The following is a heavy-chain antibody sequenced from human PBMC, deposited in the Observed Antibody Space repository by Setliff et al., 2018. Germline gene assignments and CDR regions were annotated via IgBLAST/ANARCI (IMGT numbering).Heavy chain of an antibody. CDR2: ITSSSSTI. CDR3: ARMDGWGTYYSYYYNGMDV. CDR1: GFTFSSYS. V-gene: IGHV3-48*04. D-gene: IGHD3-10*01. J-gene: IGHJ6*02. Sequence: GGSLRLSCAASGFTFSSYSMNWVRQAPGKGLEWLSYITSSSSTIYYADSAKGRFTISRDNAKNSLYLQMNSLSAEDTAVYYCARMDGWGTYYSYYYNGMDVWGQGTTVTVSS.